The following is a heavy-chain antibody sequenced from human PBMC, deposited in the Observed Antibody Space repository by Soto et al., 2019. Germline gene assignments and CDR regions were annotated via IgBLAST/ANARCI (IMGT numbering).Heavy chain of an antibody. Sequence: QVQLVQSGAEVKKPGASVKVSCKASGYTFTSYGISWVRQAPGQGLEWMGWISTYNGNTKYAQKLQGRVTMTTDTAASTACRELGSLRSDDTAGFYCVGEMVRGVGSAYWGQGTLVTVSS. J-gene: IGHJ4*02. V-gene: IGHV1-18*01. CDR2: ISTYNGNT. CDR1: GYTFTSYG. D-gene: IGHD3-10*01. CDR3: VGEMVRGVGSAY.